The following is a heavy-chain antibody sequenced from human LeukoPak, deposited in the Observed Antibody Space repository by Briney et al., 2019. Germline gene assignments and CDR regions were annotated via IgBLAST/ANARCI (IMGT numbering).Heavy chain of an antibody. CDR3: AKETGDLGQGGFEI. V-gene: IGHV3-53*05. CDR1: GFTVSSNY. D-gene: IGHD7-27*01. Sequence: GGSLRLSCAASGFTVSSNYMSWVRQAPGKGLEWVSVIYSGGSTYYADSVKGRFTISRDNSKNTLYLQMNSLRAEDTAVYYCAKETGDLGQGGFEIWGQGTMVTVS. CDR2: IYSGGST. J-gene: IGHJ3*02.